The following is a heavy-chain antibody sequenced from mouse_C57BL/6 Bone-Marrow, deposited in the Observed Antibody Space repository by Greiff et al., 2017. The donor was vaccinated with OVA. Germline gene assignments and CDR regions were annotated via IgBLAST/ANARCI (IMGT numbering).Heavy chain of an antibody. V-gene: IGHV1-15*01. D-gene: IGHD1-1*01. Sequence: QVQLQQSGAELVRPGASVTLSCKASGYTFTDYEMHWVKQTPVHGLEWIGAIDPETGGTAYNQKFKGKAILTADKSSSTAYMELRSLTSEDSAVDDCTKHGDYYDSSSTYWGQGTLVTVSA. CDR3: TKHGDYYDSSSTY. CDR1: GYTFTDYE. J-gene: IGHJ3*01. CDR2: IDPETGGT.